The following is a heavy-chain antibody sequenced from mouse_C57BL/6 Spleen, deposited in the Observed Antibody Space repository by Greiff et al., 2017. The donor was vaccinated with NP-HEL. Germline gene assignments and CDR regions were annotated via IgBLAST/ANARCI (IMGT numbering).Heavy chain of an antibody. CDR2: IWSGGST. J-gene: IGHJ3*01. Sequence: QVQLKESGPGLVQPSQSLSITCTVSGFSLTSYGVHWVRQSPGKGLEWLGVIWSGGSTDYNAAFMFRLSITKDNSKSQVFFKMNSLQADDTAIYYCAKTSYDYDGAWFAYWGQGTLVTVSA. D-gene: IGHD2-4*01. CDR3: AKTSYDYDGAWFAY. V-gene: IGHV2-5*01. CDR1: GFSLTSYG.